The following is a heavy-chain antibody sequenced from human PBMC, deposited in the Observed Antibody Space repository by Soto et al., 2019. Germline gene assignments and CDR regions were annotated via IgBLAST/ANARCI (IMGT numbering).Heavy chain of an antibody. V-gene: IGHV2-5*01. D-gene: IGHD2-2*03. Sequence: QITLKESGPTLVNPTQTLTLTCTFSGFSLSTSGVGVGWIRQPPGKALEWLALIYWNDDKRYSPSLKSRLTITKDTSKNQVVLTMTNMDPVDTATYYCALDSSARTSVWFDPWGQGTLVTVSS. J-gene: IGHJ5*02. CDR2: IYWNDDK. CDR3: ALDSSARTSVWFDP. CDR1: GFSLSTSGVG.